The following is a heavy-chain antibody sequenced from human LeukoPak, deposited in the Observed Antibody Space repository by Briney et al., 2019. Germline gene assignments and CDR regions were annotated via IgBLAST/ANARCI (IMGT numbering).Heavy chain of an antibody. V-gene: IGHV3-23*01. CDR2: INPSDGT. CDR3: AKAVSYSYFDY. D-gene: IGHD1-26*01. Sequence: GGSLRLSCAASGLTFSSYAMNWVRQAPGKGLEWVSAINPSDGTYYTDSLKGRFTISRDNSKNTLYPQMSSLRAEDTALYYCAKAVSYSYFDYWGEGTLVSVSS. CDR1: GLTFSSYA. J-gene: IGHJ4*02.